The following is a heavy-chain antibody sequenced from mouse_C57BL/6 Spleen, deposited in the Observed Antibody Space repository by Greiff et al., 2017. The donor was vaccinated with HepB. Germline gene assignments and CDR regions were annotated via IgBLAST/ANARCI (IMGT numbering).Heavy chain of an antibody. CDR2: IYPGDGDT. CDR1: GYAFSSYW. D-gene: IGHD1-1*01. CDR3: ERAYYCSSFGYFDV. V-gene: IGHV1-80*01. Sequence: QVQLKESGAELVKPGASVKISCKASGYAFSSYWMNWVKQRPGKGLEWIGQIYPGDGDTNYNGKFKGKATLTANKSSSTAYMQLRSLNSEDSAVYFCERAYYCSSFGYFDVWGTGNTVTVSA. J-gene: IGHJ1*03.